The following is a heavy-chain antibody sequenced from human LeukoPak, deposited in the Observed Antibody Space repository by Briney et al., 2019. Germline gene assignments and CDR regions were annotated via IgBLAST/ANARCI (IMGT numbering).Heavy chain of an antibody. Sequence: GGSLRLSCAASGFTFNYYGMSWVRQVPGKGLEWVSFINWNGDSRGYVDSVKGRLTVSRDKATKSLYLEMNSLRDEDTAFFYCARVVNSTFRTAMDAFDIWSQGTLVTVSS. J-gene: IGHJ3*02. CDR2: INWNGDSR. D-gene: IGHD2-21*01. CDR3: ARVVNSTFRTAMDAFDI. V-gene: IGHV3-20*04. CDR1: GFTFNYYG.